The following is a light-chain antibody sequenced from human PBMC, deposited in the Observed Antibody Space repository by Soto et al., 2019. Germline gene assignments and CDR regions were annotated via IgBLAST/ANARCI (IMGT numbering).Light chain of an antibody. Sequence: QSVLTQPPSASGSPGQSVTISCTGTSSDVGGYDYVSWYQQHPGEAPKLLISEVTKRPSGVPDRFSGSKSGNTASLTVSGLQADDEADYYCSSYAGDNNYVVFGGGTKVTVL. CDR3: SSYAGDNNYVV. V-gene: IGLV2-8*01. CDR1: SSDVGGYDY. J-gene: IGLJ2*01. CDR2: EVT.